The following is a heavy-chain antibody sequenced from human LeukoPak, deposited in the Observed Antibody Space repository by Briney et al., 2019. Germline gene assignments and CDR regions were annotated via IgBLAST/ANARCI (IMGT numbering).Heavy chain of an antibody. V-gene: IGHV5-51*01. D-gene: IGHD6-19*01. CDR2: IYLGDSET. J-gene: IGHJ4*02. CDR3: ARHPSYTRGWPLDY. Sequence: GESLKISCKGYGDRFSSHWIGWVRQMPGKGLEWIGIIYLGDSETRYSPSFQGQVIISADKSISTAYLQWSSLKASDTAIYYCARHPSYTRGWPLDYWGQGTLVTVSS. CDR1: GDRFSSHW.